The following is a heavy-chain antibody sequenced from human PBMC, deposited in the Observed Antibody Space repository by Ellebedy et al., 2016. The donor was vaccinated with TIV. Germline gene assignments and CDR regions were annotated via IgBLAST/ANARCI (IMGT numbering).Heavy chain of an antibody. CDR1: GYRLTNYG. V-gene: IGHV1-18*01. CDR3: VRVTMFGGEFHY. J-gene: IGHJ4*02. Sequence: AASVKVSCKAIGYRLTNYGISWARQAPGQGLEWMGWISGYSGSTNFAQNVQGRLTLTTDTSTNTAYMELRSLRSDDTAVYYCVRVTMFGGEFHYWGQGTQVIVSS. CDR2: ISGYSGST. D-gene: IGHD3-3*01.